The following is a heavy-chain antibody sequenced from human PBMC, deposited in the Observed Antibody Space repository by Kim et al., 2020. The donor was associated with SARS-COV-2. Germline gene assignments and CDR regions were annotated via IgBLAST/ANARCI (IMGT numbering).Heavy chain of an antibody. V-gene: IGHV3-21*01. CDR1: GFTFSSYS. J-gene: IGHJ3*02. CDR3: EVVSTTVVTPGAFDI. Sequence: GGSLRLSCAASGFTFSSYSMNWVRQAPGKGLEWVSSISSSSSYIYYADSVKGRFTISRDNAKNSLYLQMNSLRAEDTAVYYCEVVSTTVVTPGAFDIWGQGTMVTVSS. D-gene: IGHD4-17*01. CDR2: ISSSSSYI.